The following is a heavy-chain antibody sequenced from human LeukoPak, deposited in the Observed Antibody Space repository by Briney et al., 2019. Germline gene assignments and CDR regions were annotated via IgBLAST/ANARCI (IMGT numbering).Heavy chain of an antibody. CDR3: TRVAFGDHFDI. J-gene: IGHJ3*02. CDR1: GGSISSYY. D-gene: IGHD3-10*01. V-gene: IGHV4-59*01. Sequence: SETLSLTCTVSGGSISSYYWSWIRQPPGKGLEWIGYIYYSGSTNYKSSLKSRVTISLDTSKNQFSLKVTSMTAADTAVYYCTRVAFGDHFDIWGQGTMVTVSS. CDR2: IYYSGST.